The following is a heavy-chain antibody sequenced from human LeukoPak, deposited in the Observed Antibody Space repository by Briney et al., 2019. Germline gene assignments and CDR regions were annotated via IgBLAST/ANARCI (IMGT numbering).Heavy chain of an antibody. CDR3: ARGTMFPYYFDY. J-gene: IGHJ4*02. CDR2: ISSSSSYI. CDR1: GFTFSSYS. Sequence: GGSLRLSCAASGFTFSSYSMNWVRQAPGMGLEWVSSISSSSSYIYYADSVKGRFTISRDNAKNSLYLQMNSLRAEDTAVYYCARGTMFPYYFDYWGQGTLVTVSS. D-gene: IGHD3-10*02. V-gene: IGHV3-21*01.